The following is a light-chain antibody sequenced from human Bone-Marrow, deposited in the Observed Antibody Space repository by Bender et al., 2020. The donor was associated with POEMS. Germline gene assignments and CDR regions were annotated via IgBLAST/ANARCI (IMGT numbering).Light chain of an antibody. J-gene: IGLJ1*01. Sequence: QSALTQPASMSGSPGQSITISCTGTSSDVGRYNYVSWYQQHPGKAPKLMIYDVTNRPSGVSNRFAGSKSGNSASLTISGLQAEDEADYYCSSYAGSNNPYVFGTETKVTVL. CDR3: SSYAGSNNPYV. CDR1: SSDVGRYNY. V-gene: IGLV2-14*03. CDR2: DVT.